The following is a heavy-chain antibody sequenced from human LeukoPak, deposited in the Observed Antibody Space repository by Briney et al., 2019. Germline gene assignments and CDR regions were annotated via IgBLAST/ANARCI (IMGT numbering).Heavy chain of an antibody. J-gene: IGHJ4*02. V-gene: IGHV3-21*01. CDR3: ARDFGYGSGSYGVN. Sequence: GGSLRLSCAASGFIFSKYAMNWVRQAPGKGLEWVSAISGSGDQRYDAESLKGRFTISRDNAKNSLYLQMNSLRAEDTAVYYCARDFGYGSGSYGVNWGQGTLVTVSS. D-gene: IGHD3-10*01. CDR2: ISGSGDQR. CDR1: GFIFSKYA.